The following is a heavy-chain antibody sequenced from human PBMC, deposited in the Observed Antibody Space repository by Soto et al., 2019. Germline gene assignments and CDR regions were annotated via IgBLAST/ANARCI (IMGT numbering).Heavy chain of an antibody. Sequence: PGGSLRLSCAASGFPFSPYGIHWVRQAPDKGLEWVAVISYDGSNKYYADTVKGRFTISRDNPKNTLYLQMNSLKTEDTAVCYCTTDPNSRGWPYWGQGTLVTVSS. D-gene: IGHD6-19*01. CDR1: GFPFSPYG. CDR3: TTDPNSRGWPY. V-gene: IGHV3-30*03. J-gene: IGHJ4*02. CDR2: ISYDGSNK.